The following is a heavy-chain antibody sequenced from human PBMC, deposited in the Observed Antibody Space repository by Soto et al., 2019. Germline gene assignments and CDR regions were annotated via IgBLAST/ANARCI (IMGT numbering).Heavy chain of an antibody. D-gene: IGHD1-1*01. Sequence: GSLRLSCAASGFTFSSYAMSWVRQAPGKGLEWVSAISGSGGSTYYADSVKGRFTISRDNSKNTLYLQMNSLRAEDTAVYYCAKDKKTNWNDFLYDAFDIWGQGTMVTVSS. J-gene: IGHJ3*02. CDR3: AKDKKTNWNDFLYDAFDI. V-gene: IGHV3-23*01. CDR2: ISGSGGST. CDR1: GFTFSSYA.